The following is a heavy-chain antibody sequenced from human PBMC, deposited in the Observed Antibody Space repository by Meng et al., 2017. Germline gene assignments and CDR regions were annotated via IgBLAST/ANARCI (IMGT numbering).Heavy chain of an antibody. V-gene: IGHV4-4*02. CDR3: ARAGVGYYDSSGPYSY. CDR2: NYHSGST. J-gene: IGHJ4*02. CDR1: GGSSSSSNW. D-gene: IGHD3-22*01. Sequence: QVQLEESGPGLVNPSGTLSLTFAASGGSSSSSNWWSWVRQPQGKGLEWIGENYHSGSTNYNPSLKSRVTISVDKSKNQFSLKLSSVTAADTAVYYCARAGVGYYDSSGPYSYWGQGTLVTVSS.